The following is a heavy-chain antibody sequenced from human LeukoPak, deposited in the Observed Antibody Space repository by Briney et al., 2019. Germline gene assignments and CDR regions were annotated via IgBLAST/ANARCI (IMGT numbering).Heavy chain of an antibody. Sequence: KPGGSLRLSCAASGFTFSSYDMHWVRQATGKGLEWVSAIGTAGDTYYPGSVKGRFTISRENAKNSLYLQMNSLRAGDTAVYYCARTTVTSGPYWYFDLWGRGTLVTVSS. J-gene: IGHJ2*01. CDR1: GFTFSSYD. CDR2: IGTAGDT. CDR3: ARTTVTSGPYWYFDL. D-gene: IGHD4-17*01. V-gene: IGHV3-13*01.